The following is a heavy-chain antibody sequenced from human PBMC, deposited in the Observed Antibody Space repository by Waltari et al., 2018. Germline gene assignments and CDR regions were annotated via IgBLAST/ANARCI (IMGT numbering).Heavy chain of an antibody. D-gene: IGHD6-6*01. CDR3: ARDTIAAQGKYYYYYMDV. CDR2: ILQSVST. V-gene: IGHV4-30-2*01. CDR1: GGSISSGGYS. Sequence: QLQLQESGSGLVKPSQTLSLTCAVSGGSISSGGYSWSWIRQPPGKGLEWIGYILQSVSTYYNPSLKSRVTIPVDRSKNQFSRKLSSVTAADTAVYYCARDTIAAQGKYYYYYMDVWGKGTTVTISS. J-gene: IGHJ6*03.